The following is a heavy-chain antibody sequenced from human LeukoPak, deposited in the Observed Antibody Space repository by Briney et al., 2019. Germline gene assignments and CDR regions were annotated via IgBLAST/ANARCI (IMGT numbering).Heavy chain of an antibody. CDR3: ARSSSGTYHY. D-gene: IGHD3-10*01. Sequence: ASVKVSCKTSGYNFPSYTMHWLRQAPGQSPEWMGSINGDNGNTKYSETFQDRVTFTRDTSASSAYMELSGLRSEDTAVYYCARSSSGTYHYWGQGTLVTVSS. V-gene: IGHV1-3*01. J-gene: IGHJ4*02. CDR1: GYNFPSYT. CDR2: INGDNGNT.